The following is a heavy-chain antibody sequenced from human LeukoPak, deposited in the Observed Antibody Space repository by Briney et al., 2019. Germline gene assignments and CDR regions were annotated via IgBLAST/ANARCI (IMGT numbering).Heavy chain of an antibody. D-gene: IGHD3-22*01. CDR2: KRYDGSNK. J-gene: IGHJ3*02. CDR3: EKDFPSSYYYDSSGSFDI. CDR1: GFTFRSYG. V-gene: IGHV3-30*02. Sequence: GGSLRLSCAASGFTFRSYGMHWVRQAPGKGLECVAFKRYDGSNKYYADSVKGRFTISRDNSKNTLYLQMNSLRAEDTAVYYCEKDFPSSYYYDSSGSFDIWGQGTMVTVSS.